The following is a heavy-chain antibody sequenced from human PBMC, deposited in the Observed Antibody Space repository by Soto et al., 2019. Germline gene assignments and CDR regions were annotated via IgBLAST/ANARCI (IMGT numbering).Heavy chain of an antibody. CDR1: GFTFSSYA. D-gene: IGHD6-13*01. V-gene: IGHV3-23*01. Sequence: EVQLLESGGGLVQPGGSLRLSCAASGFTFSSYAMSWVRQAPGKGLEWVSAISGSGGSTYYADSVKGRFTISRDNSKNPMYLQMISLRAEDTAVYYSAYSSTPFDYWGPGTLVTVSS. CDR3: AYSSTPFDY. CDR2: ISGSGGST. J-gene: IGHJ4*02.